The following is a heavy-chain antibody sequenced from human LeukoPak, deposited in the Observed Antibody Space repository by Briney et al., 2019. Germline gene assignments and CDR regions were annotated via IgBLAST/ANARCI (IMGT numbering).Heavy chain of an antibody. CDR1: GFTFGSYA. D-gene: IGHD6-19*01. Sequence: GGSLRLSCAASGFTFGSYAMHWVRQAPGKGLEWVAVISYDGSNKYYADSVKGRFTISRDNSKNTLYLQMNSLRAEDTAVYYCARDGKSSGWAYWGQGTLVTVSS. CDR3: ARDGKSSGWAY. V-gene: IGHV3-30-3*01. J-gene: IGHJ4*02. CDR2: ISYDGSNK.